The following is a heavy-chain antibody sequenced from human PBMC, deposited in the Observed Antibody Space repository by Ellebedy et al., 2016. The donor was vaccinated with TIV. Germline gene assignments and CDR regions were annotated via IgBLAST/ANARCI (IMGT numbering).Heavy chain of an antibody. V-gene: IGHV4-59*01. Sequence: MPSETLSLTCTLSGGSISTYYWSWIRQPPGKGLEWIANMFYSGSTTYNPSLKSRVSISVDTSKNQFSLKLTSVTAADTAIYYCARGEMTTIMAENWGQGTLVTISS. D-gene: IGHD5-24*01. CDR2: MFYSGST. J-gene: IGHJ3*01. CDR3: ARGEMTTIMAEN. CDR1: GGSISTYY.